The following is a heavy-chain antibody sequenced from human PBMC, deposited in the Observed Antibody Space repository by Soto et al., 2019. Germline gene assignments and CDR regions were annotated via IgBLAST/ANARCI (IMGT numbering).Heavy chain of an antibody. Sequence: SSETLSLTCAVYGGSFSGYYWSWIRQPPGKGLEWIGEINHSGSTNYNPSLKSRVTISVDTSKNQFSLKLSSVTAADTAVYYCARGCSGGSCYSFHWFDPWGQGTLVTVSS. J-gene: IGHJ5*02. CDR2: INHSGST. D-gene: IGHD2-15*01. CDR3: ARGCSGGSCYSFHWFDP. V-gene: IGHV4-34*01. CDR1: GGSFSGYY.